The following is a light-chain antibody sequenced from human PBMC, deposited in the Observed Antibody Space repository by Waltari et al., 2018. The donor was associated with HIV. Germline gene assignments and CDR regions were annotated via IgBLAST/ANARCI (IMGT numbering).Light chain of an antibody. Sequence: QSALTQSASVSGSPGQSIAISCTGTSGDIGTYKYVSWYQQHTGKVPKLIIYDVNVRPSWVSDRCSGSKSGNTATLTISVLHSDDEADYYCCSYTVNSTGVFGAGTKITV. V-gene: IGLV2-14*03. CDR1: SGDIGTYKY. CDR2: DVN. J-gene: IGLJ1*01. CDR3: CSYTVNSTGV.